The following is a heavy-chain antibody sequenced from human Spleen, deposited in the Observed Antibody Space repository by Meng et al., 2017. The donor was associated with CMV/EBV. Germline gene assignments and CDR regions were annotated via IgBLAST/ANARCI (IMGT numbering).Heavy chain of an antibody. CDR3: AKDVVGAATTYYFDY. CDR2: INWNSDNI. V-gene: IGHV3-9*01. Sequence: SLKISCAASGFTFDDYAMHWVRQVPGKGLEWVSGINWNSDNIFYADSVKGRFTISRDNAKNSLYLQMNSLRAEDTALYYCAKDVVGAATTYYFDYWGQGTLVTVSS. D-gene: IGHD4-11*01. J-gene: IGHJ4*02. CDR1: GFTFDDYA.